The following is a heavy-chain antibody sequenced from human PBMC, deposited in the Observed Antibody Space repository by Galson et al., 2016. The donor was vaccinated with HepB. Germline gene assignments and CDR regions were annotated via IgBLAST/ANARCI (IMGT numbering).Heavy chain of an antibody. V-gene: IGHV4-61*02. CDR3: ARDRHDGGNPTYFDS. J-gene: IGHJ4*02. Sequence: TLSLTCNVSDDSINSGSYYWSWIRQPAGKGLEWIGRIHISGSTNYNSSLRSRVALSIETSKNQFSLMLTSVTAADTAVYYCARDRHDGGNPTYFDSWGQGALVTVSS. CDR2: IHISGST. CDR1: DDSINSGSYY. D-gene: IGHD4-23*01.